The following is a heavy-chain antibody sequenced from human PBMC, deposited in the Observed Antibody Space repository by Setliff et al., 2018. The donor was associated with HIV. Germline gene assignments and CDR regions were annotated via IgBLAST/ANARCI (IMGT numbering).Heavy chain of an antibody. CDR2: IYYSGTT. CDR3: AREFSSSSFDQ. Sequence: KLPETLSLTCSVSGGSISSGSHYWGWIRQAPGKGLEWIGNIYYSGTTFYNPSLKSRVSISVDTSRNEFSLKLTSVTAADTAVYYCAREFSSSSFDQWGQGTRVTVSS. V-gene: IGHV4-39*02. J-gene: IGHJ4*02. CDR1: GGSISSGSHY. D-gene: IGHD6-6*01.